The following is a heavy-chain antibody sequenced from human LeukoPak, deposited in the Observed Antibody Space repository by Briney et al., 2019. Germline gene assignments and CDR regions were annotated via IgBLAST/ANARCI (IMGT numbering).Heavy chain of an antibody. Sequence: SETLSLTCTVSGVSISSYYWSWIRQPPGKGLEWLGYISDSGSTDYNPSLKSRVTISVDTSKNQFSLKLSSVTAADTAVYYCAKGRWGLTINNFDIWGQGTMVTVSS. CDR1: GVSISSYY. CDR3: AKGRWGLTINNFDI. V-gene: IGHV4-59*01. D-gene: IGHD3-9*01. J-gene: IGHJ3*02. CDR2: ISDSGST.